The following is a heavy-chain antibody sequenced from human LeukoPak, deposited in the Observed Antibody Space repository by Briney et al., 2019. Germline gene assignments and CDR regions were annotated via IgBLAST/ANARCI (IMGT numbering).Heavy chain of an antibody. Sequence: SQTLSLTCTVSGGSISSGDYYWSWIRQPPGKGLEWIGYIYYSGSTYYNPSLKSRVTISVDTSKNQFSLKLSSVTAAATAVYYCARGVSGSYFSPDWGQGTLVTVSS. D-gene: IGHD1-26*01. CDR2: IYYSGST. J-gene: IGHJ4*02. CDR1: GGSISSGDYY. V-gene: IGHV4-30-4*01. CDR3: ARGVSGSYFSPD.